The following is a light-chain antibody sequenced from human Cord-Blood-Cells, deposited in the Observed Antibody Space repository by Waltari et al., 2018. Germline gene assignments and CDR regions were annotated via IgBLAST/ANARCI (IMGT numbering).Light chain of an antibody. J-gene: IGLJ2*01. CDR1: SSDVGSSNL. Sequence: QSALTQPASVSGSPGQSITIPCTGTSSDVGSSNLVSWYQQHPGKAPKLMIYEGSKRPSGVSNRFSGSKSGNTASLTISGLQAEDEADYYCCSYAGSSTSVFGGGTKLTVL. V-gene: IGLV2-23*01. CDR3: CSYAGSSTSV. CDR2: EGS.